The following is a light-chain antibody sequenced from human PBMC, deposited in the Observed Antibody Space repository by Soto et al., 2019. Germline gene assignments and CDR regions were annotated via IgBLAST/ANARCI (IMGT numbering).Light chain of an antibody. CDR1: QSVSNNY. CDR3: QQYHNWPIT. Sequence: EIVLTQSPGTLSLSPGERATLSCRASQSVSNNYLAWYQQKPGQAPRLLIYGASSRVTGIPDRFSGSGSGTEFTLAISSLQSEDFATYYCQQYHNWPITFGQGTRLEIK. CDR2: GAS. J-gene: IGKJ5*01. V-gene: IGKV3-20*01.